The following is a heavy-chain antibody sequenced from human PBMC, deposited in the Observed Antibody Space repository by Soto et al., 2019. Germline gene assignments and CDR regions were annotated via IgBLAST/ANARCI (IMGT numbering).Heavy chain of an antibody. J-gene: IGHJ5*01. CDR3: ARDALGFDS. V-gene: IGHV1-69*01. CDR2: IIPSFGTP. CDR1: GGSFSTYA. Sequence: QVQLEQSGAEVKKPGSSVKVSCKSSGGSFSTYAIGWVRQAPGQGLEWMGQIIPSFGTPNYAQMFQGRVTTTADESTNTACMELISLRFEDTAIYYCARDALGFDSWGQGTHLTVSS.